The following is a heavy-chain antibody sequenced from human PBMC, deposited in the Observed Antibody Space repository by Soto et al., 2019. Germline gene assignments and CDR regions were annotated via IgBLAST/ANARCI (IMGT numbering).Heavy chain of an antibody. CDR2: IYHSGNT. J-gene: IGHJ5*02. D-gene: IGHD6-6*01. CDR1: GGSISSGDYY. Sequence: QVQLQESGPGLVKPSQTLSLTCTVSGGSISSGDYYWSWIRQPPGKGLEWIGYIYHSGNTYYNPSLKSRVTISVDTSKNQFYLKLSSVTVADTAVYYCARERPDGARLDPWGQGTLVTVSS. V-gene: IGHV4-30-4*01. CDR3: ARERPDGARLDP.